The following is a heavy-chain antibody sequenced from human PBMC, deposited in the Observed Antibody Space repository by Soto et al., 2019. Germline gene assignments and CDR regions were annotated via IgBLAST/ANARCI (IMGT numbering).Heavy chain of an antibody. CDR2: INHSGST. CDR1: GGSFSGYY. D-gene: IGHD3-10*01. CDR3: ARGQLRMDYYGSGSYSYYYYGMDV. V-gene: IGHV4-34*01. Sequence: KSSETLSLTCAVYGGSFSGYYWSWIRQPPGKGLEWIGEINHSGSTNYNPSLKSRVTISVDTSKNQFSLKLSSVTAADTAVYYCARGQLRMDYYGSGSYSYYYYGMDVWGQGTTVTVS. J-gene: IGHJ6*02.